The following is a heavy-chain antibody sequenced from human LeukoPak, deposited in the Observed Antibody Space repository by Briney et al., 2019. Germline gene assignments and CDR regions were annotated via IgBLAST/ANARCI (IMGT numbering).Heavy chain of an antibody. D-gene: IGHD6-19*01. CDR1: DGSISSNKYY. V-gene: IGHV4-39*01. CDR2: RFYSGST. J-gene: IGHJ5*02. CDR3: ARHLAVAGTNYNWFDR. Sequence: PSETLSLTCTVSDGSISSNKYYWAWIRQPPGKGLEWIGSRFYSGSTYYNPSLKSRVIVSVDTSKNQFFLRLNSVTAADTAEYHCARHLAVAGTNYNWFDRWGQGTQVTVSS.